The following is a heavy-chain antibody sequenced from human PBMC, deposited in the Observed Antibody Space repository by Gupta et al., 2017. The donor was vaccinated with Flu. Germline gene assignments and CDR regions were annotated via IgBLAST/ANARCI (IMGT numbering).Heavy chain of an antibody. J-gene: IGHJ3*02. D-gene: IGHD2/OR15-2a*01. V-gene: IGHV1-69*01. CDR3: ARGGIIVLRLSRTGAFDI. CDR2: IIPIFGTA. CDR1: GGTFSSYA. Sequence: QVQLVQSGAEVKKPGSSVKVSCKASGGTFSSYAISWVRQAPGQGLEWMGGIIPIFGTANYAQKFQGRVTITADESTSTAYMELSSLRSEDTAVYYCARGGIIVLRLSRTGAFDIWGQGTMVTVSS.